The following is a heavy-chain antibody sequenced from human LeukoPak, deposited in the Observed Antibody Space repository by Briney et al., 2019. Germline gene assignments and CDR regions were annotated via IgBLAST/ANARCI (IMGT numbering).Heavy chain of an antibody. J-gene: IGHJ6*02. CDR3: ARSQGSSTSLEIYYYYYYGMDV. Sequence: ASVKVSCKASGGTFGSYAISWVRQAPGQGLEWMGGIIPIPGTANYAQKFQGRVTIAADESTSTAYMELSSLRSEDTAVYYCARSQGSSTSLEIYYYYYYGMDVWGQGTTVTVSS. CDR1: GGTFGSYA. CDR2: IIPIPGTA. V-gene: IGHV1-69*13. D-gene: IGHD2-2*01.